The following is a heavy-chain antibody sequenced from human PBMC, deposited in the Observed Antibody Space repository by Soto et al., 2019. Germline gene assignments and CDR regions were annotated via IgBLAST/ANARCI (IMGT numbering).Heavy chain of an antibody. CDR1: GYSITNYW. D-gene: IGHD6-6*01. CDR3: TRGGVSARTFDY. J-gene: IGHJ4*02. V-gene: IGHV5-51*01. Sequence: PVESLKISCKASGYSITNYWIGWVRQMPGQGLEWMGIIYPDDSDTRYSPSFQGQVTISADKSISTAYLQWSSLKASDTAMYYCTRGGVSARTFDYWGQGSLVTVSS. CDR2: IYPDDSDT.